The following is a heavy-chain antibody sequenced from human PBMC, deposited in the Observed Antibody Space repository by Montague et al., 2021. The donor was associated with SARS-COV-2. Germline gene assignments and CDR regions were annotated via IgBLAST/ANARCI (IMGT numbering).Heavy chain of an antibody. CDR2: INHYGST. V-gene: IGHV4-34*01. D-gene: IGHD3-9*01. J-gene: IGHJ4*02. CDR3: ARVTTDVLRYFDWLTQEDPRYFGY. Sequence: SETLSLTCAVYGGSFSGYYWSWIRQPPGKGLDWIGEINHYGSTNCNPSLKSRVTISLDTSKSQFSLKLSSVTAADTAVYYCARVTTDVLRYFDWLTQEDPRYFGYWGQGTLVTVSS. CDR1: GGSFSGYY.